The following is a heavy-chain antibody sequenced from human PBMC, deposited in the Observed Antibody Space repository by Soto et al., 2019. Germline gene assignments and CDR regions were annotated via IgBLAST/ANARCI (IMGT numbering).Heavy chain of an antibody. CDR3: ARPNAGTTYYYYGIDV. CDR2: IYYSGST. D-gene: IGHD1-7*01. J-gene: IGHJ6*04. V-gene: IGHV4-39*01. CDR1: VASVRSSSYY. Sequence: QLQLHESGPGLLKPSETLSLTCTVSVASVRSSSYYWGWIRQPPGKGLEWIGSIYYSGSTYYNPSLKSRGTITEDTSKNQNTLKLRSVTAADTAMYYCARPNAGTTYYYYGIDVWGKGTTVTGTS.